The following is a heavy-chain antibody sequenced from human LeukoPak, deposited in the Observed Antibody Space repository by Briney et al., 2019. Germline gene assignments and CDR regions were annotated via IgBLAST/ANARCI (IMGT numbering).Heavy chain of an antibody. V-gene: IGHV1-18*01. D-gene: IGHD2-2*01. CDR2: ISAYNGNT. CDR1: GYTFTSYG. CDR3: ARDVGDCSSTSCYVPDAFDI. Sequence: ASVKVSCTASGYTFTSYGISWVRQAPGQGLERMGWISAYNGNTNYAQKLQGRVTMTTDTSTSTGYMELRSLRSDDTAVYYCARDVGDCSSTSCYVPDAFDIWGQGTMVTVPS. J-gene: IGHJ3*02.